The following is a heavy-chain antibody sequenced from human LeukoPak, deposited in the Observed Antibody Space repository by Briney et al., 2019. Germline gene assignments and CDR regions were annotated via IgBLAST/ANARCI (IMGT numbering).Heavy chain of an antibody. Sequence: GGSLRLSCAASGFTFSNYGMTWVRQAPGKGPEWVSTISVGGDETSAANSVKGRFTISRDNSKNMLYLQMNSLRAEDTAVYYCAKAHLPGSGDFHGWEEDWGQGTLVTVSS. J-gene: IGHJ4*02. V-gene: IGHV3-23*01. CDR1: GFTFSNYG. CDR3: AKAHLPGSGDFHGWEED. D-gene: IGHD4-17*01. CDR2: ISVGGDET.